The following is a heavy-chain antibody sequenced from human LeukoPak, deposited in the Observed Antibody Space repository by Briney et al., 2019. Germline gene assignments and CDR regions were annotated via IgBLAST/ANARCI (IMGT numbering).Heavy chain of an antibody. V-gene: IGHV3-15*01. D-gene: IGHD3-10*01. J-gene: IGHJ4*02. CDR3: TTDLTYYYGSGSYSNFDY. CDR2: IKSKTDGGTT. CDR1: GFTFSNAW. Sequence: NSGGSLRLSCAASGFTFSNAWMSWVRQAPGKGLEWVGRIKSKTDGGTTDYAAPVKGRFTISRDDSKNTLYLQMNSLKTEDTAVYYCTTDLTYYYGSGSYSNFDYWGQGTLVTVSS.